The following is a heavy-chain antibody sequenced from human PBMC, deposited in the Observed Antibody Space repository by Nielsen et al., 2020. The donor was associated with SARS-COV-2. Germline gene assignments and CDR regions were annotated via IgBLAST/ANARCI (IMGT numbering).Heavy chain of an antibody. CDR3: AKVVSPLLWFGELFNFDY. V-gene: IGHV3-23*01. CDR2: IGSTGGGT. D-gene: IGHD3-10*01. J-gene: IGHJ4*02. CDR1: GFTFSSYS. Sequence: GESLKISCAASGFTFSSYSMNWVRQSPGKGLEWVSSIGSTGGGTYYADSVKGRFSISRDSSKNTLYLQMKSLRAGDTAVYYCAKVVSPLLWFGELFNFDYWGQGTLVTVSS.